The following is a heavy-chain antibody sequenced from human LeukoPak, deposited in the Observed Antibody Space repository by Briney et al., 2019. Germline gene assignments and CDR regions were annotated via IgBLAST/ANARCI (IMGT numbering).Heavy chain of an antibody. V-gene: IGHV3-43*01. Sequence: GGSLRLSCEASGFSFDVYTMHWVRQAPGKGLEWVSLISLDGDNINYADSVKGRFTISRDNSNNFLYLQMNSLRTEDTALYYCVKDISKGSSGYLSHWGQGTLVTVSS. J-gene: IGHJ4*02. D-gene: IGHD3-22*01. CDR1: GFSFDVYT. CDR3: VKDISKGSSGYLSH. CDR2: ISLDGDNI.